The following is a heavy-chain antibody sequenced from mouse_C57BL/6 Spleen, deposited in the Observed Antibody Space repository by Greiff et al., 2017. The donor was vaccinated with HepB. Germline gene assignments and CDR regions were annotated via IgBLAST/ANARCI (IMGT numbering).Heavy chain of an antibody. D-gene: IGHD1-1*01. J-gene: IGHJ1*03. CDR1: GYTFTDYY. Sequence: EVQLQQSGPELVKPGASVKISCKASGYTFTDYYMNWVKQSHGKSLEWIGDINPTNGDTSYNQKFKGKATLTVDKTSSTAYMELRSLTSEDSAVYYGASRYYYASSYDWYFDVWGTGTTVTVSS. CDR2: INPTNGDT. CDR3: ASRYYYASSYDWYFDV. V-gene: IGHV1-26*01.